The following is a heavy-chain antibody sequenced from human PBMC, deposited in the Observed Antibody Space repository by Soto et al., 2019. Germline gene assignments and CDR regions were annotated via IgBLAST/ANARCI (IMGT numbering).Heavy chain of an antibody. CDR1: GFTFTSSA. J-gene: IGHJ4*02. Sequence: ASVKVSCQASGFTFTSSAVQWVRQARGQRLEWIGWIVVGSGNTNYAQKFQERVTITRDMSTSTAYMELSSLRSEDTAVYYCAVINAYGDYVGYFDYWGQGTLVTVSS. D-gene: IGHD4-17*01. V-gene: IGHV1-58*01. CDR2: IVVGSGNT. CDR3: AVINAYGDYVGYFDY.